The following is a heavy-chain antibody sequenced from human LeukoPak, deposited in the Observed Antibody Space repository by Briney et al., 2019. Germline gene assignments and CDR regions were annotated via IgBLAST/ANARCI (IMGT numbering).Heavy chain of an antibody. Sequence: GASVKVSCKASGYTFTGYYMHWVRQAPGQGLEWMGWINPNSGGTNYAQKFQGRVTITADKSTSTAYMELSSLRSEDTAVYYCAREIGPIQLHLWGSAFDYWGQGTLVTVSS. V-gene: IGHV1-2*02. CDR3: AREIGPIQLHLWGSAFDY. D-gene: IGHD5-24*01. CDR1: GYTFTGYY. J-gene: IGHJ4*02. CDR2: INPNSGGT.